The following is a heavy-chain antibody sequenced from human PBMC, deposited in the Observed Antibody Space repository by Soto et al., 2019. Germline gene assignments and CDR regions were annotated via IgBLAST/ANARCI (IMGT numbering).Heavy chain of an antibody. CDR3: AQGKYYDFWSGYPFDY. Sequence: QVQLVQSGAEVKKPGSSVKVSCKASGGTFSSYAISWVRQAPGQGLEWMGGIIPIFGTANYAQKFQGRVTNTADESTSTTYMELSSLRSEETAVYYCAQGKYYDFWSGYPFDYWGQATLVTVSS. CDR1: GGTFSSYA. D-gene: IGHD3-3*01. J-gene: IGHJ4*02. CDR2: IIPIFGTA. V-gene: IGHV1-69*01.